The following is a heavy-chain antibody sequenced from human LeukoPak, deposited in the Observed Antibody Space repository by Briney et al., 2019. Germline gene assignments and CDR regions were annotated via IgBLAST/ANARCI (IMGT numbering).Heavy chain of an antibody. D-gene: IGHD3-22*01. CDR3: ARDNGAYYYDSSGYPGI. CDR1: GGTFSSYA. V-gene: IGHV1-69*05. CDR2: IIPIFGTA. J-gene: IGHJ3*02. Sequence: SVKVSSKASGGTFSSYAISWVRQAPGQGLEWMGRIIPIFGTANYAQKFQGRVTITTDESTSTAYMELSSLRSEDTAVYYCARDNGAYYYDSSGYPGIWGQGTMVTVSS.